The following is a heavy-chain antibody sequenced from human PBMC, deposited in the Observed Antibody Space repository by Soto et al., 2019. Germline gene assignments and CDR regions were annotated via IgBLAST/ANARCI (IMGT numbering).Heavy chain of an antibody. CDR2: ISYDGSNK. J-gene: IGHJ4*02. V-gene: IGHV3-30*18. Sequence: GGSLRLSCAASGFTFSSYGMHWVRQAPGKGLEWVAVISYDGSNKYYADSVKGRFTISRDNSKNTLYLQMNSLRAEDTAVYYCANLVGGSGSYYHVERIDYWGQGTLVTVSS. CDR3: ANLVGGSGSYYHVERIDY. CDR1: GFTFSSYG. D-gene: IGHD3-10*01.